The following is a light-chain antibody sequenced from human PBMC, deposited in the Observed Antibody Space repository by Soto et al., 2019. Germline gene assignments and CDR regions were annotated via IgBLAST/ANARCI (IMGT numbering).Light chain of an antibody. J-gene: IGKJ4*01. CDR1: QSVSSN. CDR3: QQYNNWPPLT. CDR2: GAF. V-gene: IGKV3-15*01. Sequence: EIVMTQSPATLSVSPGERATLSCRASQSVSSNLAWYQQKPGQAPRLLIYGAFTRATGIPARFSGSGSGTEFTLTISSLQSEDFALYYCQQYNNWPPLTFGGGTKVEIK.